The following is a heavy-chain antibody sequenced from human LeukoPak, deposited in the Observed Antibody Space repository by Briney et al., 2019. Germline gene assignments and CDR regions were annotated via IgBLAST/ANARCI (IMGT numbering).Heavy chain of an antibody. CDR3: ARGLRGNYGSGSRYYYGMDV. CDR1: GGSFSGYY. CDR2: INHSGST. J-gene: IGHJ6*04. V-gene: IGHV4-34*01. Sequence: PSETLSLTCAVYGGSFSGYYWSWIRQPPGKGLEWIGEINHSGSTNYNPSLKSRVTILVDTSKNQFSLKLSSVTAADTAVYYCARGLRGNYGSGSRYYYGMDVWGKGTTVTVSS. D-gene: IGHD3-10*01.